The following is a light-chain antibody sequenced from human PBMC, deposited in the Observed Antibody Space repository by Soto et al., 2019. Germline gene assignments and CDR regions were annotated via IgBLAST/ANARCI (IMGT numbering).Light chain of an antibody. V-gene: IGKV1-5*01. CDR1: QSISSW. CDR2: AAS. J-gene: IGKJ1*01. Sequence: DIQMTQSPSAPSASVGDRVTITCRASQSISSWLAWYQQKPGKAPQLLIYAASTLQSGVPSRFSGSGSGTDFTLTITSLQPDDFATYYCQQYNSYPWTFGQGTKVDIK. CDR3: QQYNSYPWT.